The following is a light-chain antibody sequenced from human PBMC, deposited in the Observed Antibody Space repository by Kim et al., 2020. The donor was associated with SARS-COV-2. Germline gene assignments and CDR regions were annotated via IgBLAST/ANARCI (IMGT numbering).Light chain of an antibody. CDR3: QQSYSALT. V-gene: IGKV1-39*01. J-gene: IGKJ4*01. Sequence: SASVGDRVTSSWRARQSISNYLHWYQLKPGKAPKVLIYVASSLQSGVPSRVSGRGSGTDFTLTISSLQPEDFATYCCQQSYSALTFGGGTKVEIK. CDR2: VAS. CDR1: QSISNY.